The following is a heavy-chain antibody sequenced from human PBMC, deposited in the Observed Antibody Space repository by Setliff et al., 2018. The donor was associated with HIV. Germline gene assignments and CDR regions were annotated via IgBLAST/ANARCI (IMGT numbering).Heavy chain of an antibody. CDR1: GFSFTQTW. CDR2: IKSKTDGGTA. CDR3: TTWQAGSDY. J-gene: IGHJ4*02. D-gene: IGHD6-13*01. Sequence: GGSLRLSCVASGFSFTQTWMSWVRQAPGKGLEWVGSIKSKTDGGTADYAAPVKGRFTISRDDSKSTVYLQMNSLKTEDTAVYYCTTWQAGSDYWGQGTLVTVSS. V-gene: IGHV3-15*01.